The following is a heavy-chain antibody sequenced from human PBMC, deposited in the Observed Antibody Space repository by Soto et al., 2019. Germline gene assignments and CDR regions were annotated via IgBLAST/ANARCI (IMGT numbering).Heavy chain of an antibody. CDR2: IDWDDDK. D-gene: IGHD3-9*01. J-gene: IGHJ5*01. V-gene: IGHV2-70*01. Sequence: SGPTLVNPTQTLTLTCTFSGFSLSTSGMCVSWIRQPPGKALEWLALIDWDDDKYYSTSLKTRLTISKDTSKNQVVLTMTNMDPVDTATYYFARSRLRYFDWSFDSWGQGTLVTVSS. CDR3: ARSRLRYFDWSFDS. CDR1: GFSLSTSGMC.